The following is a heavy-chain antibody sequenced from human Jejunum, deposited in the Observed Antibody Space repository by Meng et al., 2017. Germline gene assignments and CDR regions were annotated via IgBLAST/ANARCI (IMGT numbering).Heavy chain of an antibody. V-gene: IGHV6-1*01. D-gene: IGHD2-8*01. CDR3: AYERTNSYYFDY. CDR1: GDRVSSNSAA. J-gene: IGHJ4*02. CDR2: TYYRSKWYN. Sequence: QDLLQQSGPGLVKPSQTLSLPCAISGDRVSSNSAAWSWIRQSPSRGLEWLGRTYYRSKWYNDYAISVKGRITINPDTSKNQFSLQLNSVTPEDTAVYYCAYERTNSYYFDYWGQGTLVTVSS.